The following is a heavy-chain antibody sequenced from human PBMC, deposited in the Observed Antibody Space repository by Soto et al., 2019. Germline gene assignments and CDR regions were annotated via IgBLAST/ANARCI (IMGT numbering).Heavy chain of an antibody. J-gene: IGHJ4*02. V-gene: IGHV3-74*01. CDR1: GFTFSTYW. CDR2: INSDGSST. D-gene: IGHD4-17*01. CDR3: ARGDPKPYGGGGYPLDF. Sequence: GGSLSLSCAASGFTFSTYWLHWVRQTPGKGLVWVSRINSDGSSTTYADSVKGRFTISRDNAKNTVYLQMNSLRADDTAVYYCARGDPKPYGGGGYPLDFWGQGTLVTVSS.